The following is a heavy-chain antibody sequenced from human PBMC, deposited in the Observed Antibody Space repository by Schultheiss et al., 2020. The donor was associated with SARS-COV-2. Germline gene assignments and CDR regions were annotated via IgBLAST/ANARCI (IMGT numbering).Heavy chain of an antibody. Sequence: SETLSLTCTVSGGSISSSSYYWGWIRQPPGKGLEWIGSIYYSGSTYYNPSLKSRVTISVDTSKNQFSLKLSSVTAADTAVYYCAISGYDALFDYWGQGTLVTVSS. CDR2: IYYSGST. V-gene: IGHV4-39*07. J-gene: IGHJ4*02. CDR1: GGSISSSSYY. CDR3: AISGYDALFDY. D-gene: IGHD5-12*01.